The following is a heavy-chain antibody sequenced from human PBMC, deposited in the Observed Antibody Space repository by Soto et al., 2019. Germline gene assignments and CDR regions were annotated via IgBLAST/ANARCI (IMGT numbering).Heavy chain of an antibody. V-gene: IGHV3-15*01. CDR3: TIPRFGDCPN. J-gene: IGHJ4*02. D-gene: IGHD2-21*02. CDR2: IKSNVAPETT. CDR1: GFIFSNAW. Sequence: PGGSLRLSCAASGFIFSNAWMSWVRQAPGKGPEMVDRIKSNVAPETTDYAAPETSRFTVSRDNSKNTLYLFMNSLTTDDTAMYYCTIPRFGDCPNWGQGTLVTVSS.